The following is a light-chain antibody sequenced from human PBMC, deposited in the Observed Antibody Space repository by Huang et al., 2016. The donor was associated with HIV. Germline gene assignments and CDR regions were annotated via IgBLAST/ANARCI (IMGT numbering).Light chain of an antibody. V-gene: IGKV1-39*01. CDR1: QSISTY. CDR3: QQSYSTPLT. CDR2: AAS. Sequence: DIQMTQSPSSLSASVGDRVTITCRASQSISTYLNWYQQKPGKAPKLLSYAASSFQSGVPSRFSGRGSGTDFTLTISSLQPEDFATYYCQQSYSTPLTFGGGTKVEIK. J-gene: IGKJ4*01.